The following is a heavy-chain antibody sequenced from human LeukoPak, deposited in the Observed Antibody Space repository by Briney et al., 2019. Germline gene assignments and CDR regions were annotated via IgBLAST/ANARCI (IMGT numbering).Heavy chain of an antibody. CDR3: ARSIVVVTAAYAFDI. CDR2: IIPILGIA. J-gene: IGHJ3*02. CDR1: GGTFSSYA. D-gene: IGHD2-21*02. V-gene: IGHV1-69*04. Sequence: SVKVSCKASGGTFSSYAISWVRQAPGQGLEWMGRIIPILGIANYAQKFQGRVTITADKSTSTAYMELSSLRSEDTAVYYCARSIVVVTAAYAFDIWGQGTMVTVSS.